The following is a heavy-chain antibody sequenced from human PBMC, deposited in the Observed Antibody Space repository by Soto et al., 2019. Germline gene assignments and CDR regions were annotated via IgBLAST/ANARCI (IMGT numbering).Heavy chain of an antibody. CDR2: IYATGTT. J-gene: IGHJ5*02. V-gene: IGHV4-4*07. CDR3: VRDGTKTLRDWFDP. CDR1: GASISGFY. D-gene: IGHD1-1*01. Sequence: SETLSLTCTVSGASISGFYWSWIRKSAGKGLEWIGRIYATGTTDYNPSLKSRVMMSVDTSKKHFSLKLRSVTAADTAVYYCVRDGTKTLRDWFDPWGQGISVTVSS.